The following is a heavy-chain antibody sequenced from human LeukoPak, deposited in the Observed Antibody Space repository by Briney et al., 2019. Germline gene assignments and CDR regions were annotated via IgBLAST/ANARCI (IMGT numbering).Heavy chain of an antibody. CDR3: ARDPGGYLGY. Sequence: PGGSLRLSCAASGFTFSSYSTNWVRQAPGKGLEWVSYISSSSSIIYYADSVKGRFTISRDNVKNSLYLQMNSLRAEDTTVYYCARDPGGYLGYWGQGTLVTVSS. CDR1: GFTFSSYS. D-gene: IGHD3-10*01. CDR2: ISSSSSII. V-gene: IGHV3-48*01. J-gene: IGHJ4*02.